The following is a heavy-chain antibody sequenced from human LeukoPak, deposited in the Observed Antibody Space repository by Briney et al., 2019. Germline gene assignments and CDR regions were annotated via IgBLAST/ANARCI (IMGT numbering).Heavy chain of an antibody. CDR1: EFTFSNYA. D-gene: IGHD5-12*01. V-gene: IGHV3-23*01. Sequence: GGSLRLSCAASEFTFSNYAMNWVRQAPGKGLEWVSGISGGGGSTYYADSVKGRFTISRDNSKNTLYLQMDSLRAEDTAVYHCARSDIVATIDAFDIWGQGTMVTVSS. CDR2: ISGGGGST. J-gene: IGHJ3*02. CDR3: ARSDIVATIDAFDI.